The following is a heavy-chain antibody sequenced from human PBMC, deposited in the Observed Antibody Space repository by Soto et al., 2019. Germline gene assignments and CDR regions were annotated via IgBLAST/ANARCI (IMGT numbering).Heavy chain of an antibody. Sequence: ASVKVSCKASGGTFSSYAISWVRQAPGQGLEWMGGIIPIFGTANYAQKFQGRVTITADESTSTAYMELSSLRSEDTAVYYCARDHTPLYYYDSSGSAGMDVWGQGTTVTVSS. V-gene: IGHV1-69*13. CDR3: ARDHTPLYYYDSSGSAGMDV. CDR2: IIPIFGTA. D-gene: IGHD3-22*01. J-gene: IGHJ6*02. CDR1: GGTFSSYA.